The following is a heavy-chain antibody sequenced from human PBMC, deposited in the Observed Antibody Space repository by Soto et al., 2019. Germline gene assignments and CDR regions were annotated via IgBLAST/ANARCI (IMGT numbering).Heavy chain of an antibody. D-gene: IGHD6-6*01. CDR2: IIPIFGTA. J-gene: IGHJ6*02. Sequence: SVKVSCKASGGTFSSYATSWVRQAPGQGLEWMGGIIPIFGTANYAQKFQGRVTITADESTSTAYMELSSLRSEDTAVYYCARGGAVASESGSRRVAARTRYYYYGMDVWGQGTTVTVSS. CDR1: GGTFSSYA. V-gene: IGHV1-69*13. CDR3: ARGGAVASESGSRRVAARTRYYYYGMDV.